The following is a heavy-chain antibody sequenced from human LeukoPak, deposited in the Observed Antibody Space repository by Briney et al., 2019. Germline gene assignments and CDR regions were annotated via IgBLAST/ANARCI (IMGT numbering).Heavy chain of an antibody. CDR3: ARSRSCSSTSCYYYYGMDV. CDR1: GYTFTSYY. CDR2: INPSGGST. Sequence: GASVTVSCTASGYTFTSYYMHWVRQAPGQGLEWMGIINPSGGSTSYAQKFQGRVTMTRDTSTSTVYMELSSLRSEDTAVYYCARSRSCSSTSCYYYYGMDVWGQGTTVTVSS. V-gene: IGHV1-46*01. J-gene: IGHJ6*02. D-gene: IGHD2-2*01.